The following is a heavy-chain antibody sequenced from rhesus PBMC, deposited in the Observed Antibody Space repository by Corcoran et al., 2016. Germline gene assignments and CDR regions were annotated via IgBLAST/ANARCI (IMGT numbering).Heavy chain of an antibody. CDR2: ITYSGST. CDR3: ATHYDSGYVDY. D-gene: IGHD3-28*01. J-gene: IGHJ4*01. V-gene: IGHV4-122*02. Sequence: QVQLQESGPGLVKPSETLYLTCAVSGGSISSGYYYLSWHRPPPGTGLECIGYITYSGSTSYNPSLESRVTISRHTSKNQFSLKLSSVPAADTAVYYFATHYDSGYVDYWGQGVLVTVSS. CDR1: GGSISSGYYY.